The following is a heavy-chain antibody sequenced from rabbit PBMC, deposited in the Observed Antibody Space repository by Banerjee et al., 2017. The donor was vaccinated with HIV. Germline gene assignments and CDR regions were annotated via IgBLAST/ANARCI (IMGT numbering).Heavy chain of an antibody. J-gene: IGHJ4*01. CDR3: VRVVAGVYFNL. Sequence: QSLEESGGGLVQPGGSLKLSCKASGFDFSSYGVSWVRQAPGKGLEWIGYIDPVFGSTFYADWVNGRFTISSHNAQNTLYLQLNSLTAADTATYFCVRVVAGVYFNLWGPGTLVTV. D-gene: IGHD4-1*01. CDR1: GFDFSSYG. CDR2: IDPVFGST. V-gene: IGHV1S7*01.